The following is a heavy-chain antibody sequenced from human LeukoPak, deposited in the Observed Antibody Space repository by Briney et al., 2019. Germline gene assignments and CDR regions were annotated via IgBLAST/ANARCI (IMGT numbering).Heavy chain of an antibody. J-gene: IGHJ6*02. V-gene: IGHV3-43*02. CDR3: ATWAFYHSLDV. CDR2: INKDGSAT. CDR1: GFTFTSYA. D-gene: IGHD1-26*01. Sequence: PGGSLRLSCAVSGFTFTSYAIGWVRQAPGKGLEWVSLINKDGSATYYADSVKGRFTISRDNSKNSLYLQMNSLRSEDTALYYCATWAFYHSLDVWGQGTTVTVSS.